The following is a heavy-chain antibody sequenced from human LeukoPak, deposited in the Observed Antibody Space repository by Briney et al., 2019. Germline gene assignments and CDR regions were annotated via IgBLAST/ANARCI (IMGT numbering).Heavy chain of an antibody. Sequence: GGSLRLSCSASGFTFSNYWMHWARQAPGKGLVWVTRIDNDGTFTNYADSVKGQFTISRDNAKNTLYLQMNGLRVEDTAVYYCIRGSNAWNGMDVWGQGTTVTVSS. D-gene: IGHD6-19*01. V-gene: IGHV3-74*01. J-gene: IGHJ6*02. CDR3: IRGSNAWNGMDV. CDR2: IDNDGTFT. CDR1: GFTFSNYW.